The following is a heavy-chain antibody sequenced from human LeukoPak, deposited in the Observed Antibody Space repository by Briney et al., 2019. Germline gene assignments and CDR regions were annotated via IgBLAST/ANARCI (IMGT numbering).Heavy chain of an antibody. CDR3: AELGITMIGGV. CDR1: GFSLGSYS. CDR2: ISSSSSYI. J-gene: IGHJ6*04. V-gene: IGHV3-21*01. D-gene: IGHD3-10*02. Sequence: QSGGSLRLSCAASGFSLGSYSMNWVRQAPGKGLEWVSSISSSSSYIYYVDSLKGRFTISRDDAKNSLYLQMNSLRAEDTAVYYCAELGITMIGGVWGKGTTVTISS.